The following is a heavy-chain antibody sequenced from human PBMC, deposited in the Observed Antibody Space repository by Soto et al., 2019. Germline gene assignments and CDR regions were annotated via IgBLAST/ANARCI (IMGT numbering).Heavy chain of an antibody. V-gene: IGHV3-21*01. D-gene: IGHD2-8*01. CDR1: GFTFSTFN. J-gene: IGHJ4*02. CDR2: ITNSAYT. CDR3: GLYDALFFDF. Sequence: EVRLVESGGGLVTPGGSLRLSCAASGFTFSTFNMNWVRQAPGKGLEWVSSITNSAYTSYADSVKGRFTISRDNAKNSLYLQMNSLSAEDTAVYYCGLYDALFFDFWGQGALVTVSS.